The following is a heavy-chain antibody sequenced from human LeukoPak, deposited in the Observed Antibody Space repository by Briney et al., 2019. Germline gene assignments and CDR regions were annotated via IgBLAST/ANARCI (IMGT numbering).Heavy chain of an antibody. CDR1: GFTFGQTW. J-gene: IGHJ4*02. CDR3: AAGDYADYIPDS. D-gene: IGHD4-17*01. V-gene: IGHV3-15*01. Sequence: GGSLRLSCAASGFTFGQTWMTWVRQAPGKGVEWVGETQSEADGGPADYAATVKGRFTISRNTSKSTLYLQITSLKADDTAVYSCAAGDYADYIPDSWGQGTLVTVSS. CDR2: TQSEADGGPA.